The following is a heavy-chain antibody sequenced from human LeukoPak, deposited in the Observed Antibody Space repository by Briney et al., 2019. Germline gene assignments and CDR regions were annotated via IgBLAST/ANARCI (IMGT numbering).Heavy chain of an antibody. V-gene: IGHV3-30*18. CDR1: GFTFSSYG. D-gene: IGHD6-6*01. CDR3: AKSYSSSSFDY. Sequence: GGSLRLSCAASGFTFSSYGMHWVRQAPGKGLEWVAVISYDGSNKYYADSVKGRFTISRDNSKNTLYLQMNSLRAEDTAVYYCAKSYSSSSFDYWGQGTLVTVSS. CDR2: ISYDGSNK. J-gene: IGHJ4*02.